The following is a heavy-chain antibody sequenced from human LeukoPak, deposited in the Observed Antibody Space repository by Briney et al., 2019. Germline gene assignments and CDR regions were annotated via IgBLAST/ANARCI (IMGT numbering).Heavy chain of an antibody. D-gene: IGHD6-19*01. CDR2: ISSSSSYI. V-gene: IGHV3-21*01. Sequence: GGSLRLSCAASGFTFSSYSMNWVRQAPGKGLEWVSSISSSSSYIYYADSVKGRFTISRDNAKNSLYLQMNSLRAEDTAEYYCARNRLSGWYEVDYWGQGTLVTVSS. CDR3: ARNRLSGWYEVDY. J-gene: IGHJ4*02. CDR1: GFTFSSYS.